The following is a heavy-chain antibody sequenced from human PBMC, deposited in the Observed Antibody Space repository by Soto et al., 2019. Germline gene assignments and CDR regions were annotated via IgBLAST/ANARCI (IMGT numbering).Heavy chain of an antibody. Sequence: PSETLSLTCTVSGGSISSGDYCWSWIRQPPGKGLEWIGYISYSGSTYYSPSLKSRVTISVDTSKNQFSLKLSSVTAADTAVYYCARARPYGDYVMEVNQHSYGYHYFDYWGQGTLVTVSS. CDR1: GGSISSGDYC. CDR3: ARARPYGDYVMEVNQHSYGYHYFDY. CDR2: ISYSGST. V-gene: IGHV4-30-4*01. J-gene: IGHJ4*02. D-gene: IGHD4-17*01.